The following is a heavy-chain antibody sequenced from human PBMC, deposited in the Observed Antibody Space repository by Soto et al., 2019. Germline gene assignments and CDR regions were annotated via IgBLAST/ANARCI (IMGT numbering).Heavy chain of an antibody. J-gene: IGHJ4*02. CDR1: GFTFSDYY. V-gene: IGHV3-11*06. CDR3: ARGQNNPSY. Sequence: AQLVESGGGLVKPGGSLRLSCAASGFTFSDYYMTWIRQAPGKGLEWVSYISDTATSTNYADSVKGRFTISRDNTKNELYLQMNSLRVDDSAGYYCARGQNNPSYWGQGTLVAVSS. CDR2: ISDTATST.